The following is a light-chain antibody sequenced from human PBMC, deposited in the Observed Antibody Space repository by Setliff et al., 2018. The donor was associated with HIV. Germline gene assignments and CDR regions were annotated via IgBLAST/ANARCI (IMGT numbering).Light chain of an antibody. CDR1: SRDVGGYNY. V-gene: IGLV2-14*01. J-gene: IGLJ1*01. CDR3: SSYAITNTLP. Sequence: QSALTQPASVSGSPGQSITIPCTGTSRDVGGYNYVSWYQQHPGKAPKLIIYEVRNRPSGVSNRFSGSKSGNTASLTISGLQTEDEADYYCSSYAITNTLPFGTGTKVTV. CDR2: EVR.